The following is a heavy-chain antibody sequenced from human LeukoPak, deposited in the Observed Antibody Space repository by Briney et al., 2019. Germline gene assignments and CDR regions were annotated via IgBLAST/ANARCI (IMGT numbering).Heavy chain of an antibody. Sequence: PSETLSLTCGVYGGSFSGYYWSWIRQPPGKGLEWIGEINHSGRTNYNPSLKSRVTISVDTSKNQFSLKLSSVTAADTAVYYCARGTEQASWFDPWGQGTLVTVSS. CDR3: ARGTEQASWFDP. J-gene: IGHJ5*02. V-gene: IGHV4-34*01. D-gene: IGHD1-1*01. CDR2: INHSGRT. CDR1: GGSFSGYY.